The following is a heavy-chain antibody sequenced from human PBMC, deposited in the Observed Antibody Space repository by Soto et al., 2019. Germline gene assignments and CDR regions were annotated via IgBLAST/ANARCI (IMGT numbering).Heavy chain of an antibody. V-gene: IGHV3-30*18. CDR1: GFTFSSYG. CDR3: AKGDEGGWFDP. Sequence: QVQLVESGGGVVQPGRSLRLSCAASGFTFSSYGRHWVRQAPGKGLEWVAVISYDGSNKYYADSVKGRFTISRDNSKNALYLQMNSLRAEDTAVYYCAKGDEGGWFDPWGQGTLVTVSS. J-gene: IGHJ5*02. CDR2: ISYDGSNK.